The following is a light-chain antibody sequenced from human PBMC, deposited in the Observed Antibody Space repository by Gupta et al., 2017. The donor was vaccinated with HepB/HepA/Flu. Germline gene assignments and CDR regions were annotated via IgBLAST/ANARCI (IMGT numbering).Light chain of an antibody. J-gene: IGKJ4*01. CDR1: QDISNY. V-gene: IGKV1-33*01. Sequence: DIQMTQSPSSLSASVGDRVTITCQASQDISNYLKWYQQKPGKAPKLLIYDASNLETGVPSRFSGSGSGTYFTFTISSLQPEDIATYYCQQYDNLLTFGGGTKVEIK. CDR3: QQYDNLLT. CDR2: DAS.